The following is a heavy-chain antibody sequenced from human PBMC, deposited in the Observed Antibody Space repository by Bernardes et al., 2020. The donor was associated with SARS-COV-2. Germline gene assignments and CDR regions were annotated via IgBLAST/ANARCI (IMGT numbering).Heavy chain of an antibody. Sequence: SGPTLVKPTQTLTLTCTFSGFSLSTSGVGVGWIRQPPGKALEWLALIYWDDDKRYSPSLKSRLTITKDTSKNQVVLTMTNMDPVDTATYYCAHIRWGDPYLYFDYWGQGTLVTVSS. CDR1: GFSLSTSGVG. CDR2: IYWDDDK. D-gene: IGHD2-21*02. V-gene: IGHV2-5*02. CDR3: AHIRWGDPYLYFDY. J-gene: IGHJ4*02.